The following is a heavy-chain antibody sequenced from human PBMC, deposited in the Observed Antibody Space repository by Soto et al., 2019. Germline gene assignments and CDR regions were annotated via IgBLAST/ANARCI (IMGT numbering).Heavy chain of an antibody. CDR3: ARDHDYYDSSGYLISDAFDI. J-gene: IGHJ3*02. Sequence: GGSLRLSCVASCFTFSSFEMNWIRQAAGKGPEWIAVINPSGRTISYADSVKGRFTISRDNAKNSLYLQMNSLRAEDTAVYYCARDHDYYDSSGYLISDAFDIWGQGTMVTVSS. CDR1: CFTFSSFE. D-gene: IGHD3-22*01. V-gene: IGHV3-48*03. CDR2: INPSGRTI.